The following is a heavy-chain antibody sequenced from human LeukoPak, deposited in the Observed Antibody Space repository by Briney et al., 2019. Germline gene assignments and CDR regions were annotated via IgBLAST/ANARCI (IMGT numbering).Heavy chain of an antibody. D-gene: IGHD6-13*01. CDR3: ARVVHSSSWLSPFDY. CDR2: ISYDGSNK. J-gene: IGHJ4*02. CDR1: GFTFSSYA. V-gene: IGHV3-30-3*01. Sequence: QPGGSLRLSCAASGFTFSSYAMHWVRQAPGKGLEWVAVISYDGSNKYYADSVKGRFTISRDNSKNTLYLQMNSLRAEDTAVYYCARVVHSSSWLSPFDYWGQGTLVTVSS.